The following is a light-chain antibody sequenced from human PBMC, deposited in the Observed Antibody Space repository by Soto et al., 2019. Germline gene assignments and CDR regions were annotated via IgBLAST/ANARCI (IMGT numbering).Light chain of an antibody. CDR3: QQYGISPFT. Sequence: EIVLTQSPATLSVSPGERAALSCRASQTINNNVAWYQLKDGQVPRLLIYGASTRATDIPARFSGGGSETDFTLTISRLESEDSAVYYCQQYGISPFTFGGGTKVDIK. CDR2: GAS. V-gene: IGKV3-20*01. CDR1: QTINNN. J-gene: IGKJ4*01.